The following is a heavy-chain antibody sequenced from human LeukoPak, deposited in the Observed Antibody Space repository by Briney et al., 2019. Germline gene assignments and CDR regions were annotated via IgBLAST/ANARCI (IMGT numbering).Heavy chain of an antibody. CDR2: TYGDGST. V-gene: IGHV3-66*01. CDR3: TQGMNYDSSAYWHQH. CDR1: GFTVSGNY. Sequence: GGSLRLSCAASGFTVSGNYMTWVRQAPGKRLEWVSVTYGDGSTSYADSVKDRFTISRDISKNTFFLQMNNLRAEDTAVYYCTQGMNYDSSAYWHQHWGQGTLVTVSS. D-gene: IGHD3-22*01. J-gene: IGHJ1*01.